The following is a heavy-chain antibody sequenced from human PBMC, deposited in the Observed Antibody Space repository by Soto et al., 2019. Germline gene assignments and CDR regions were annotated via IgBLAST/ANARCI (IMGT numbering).Heavy chain of an antibody. D-gene: IGHD6-13*01. CDR3: ARGEVAAASDAFDI. V-gene: IGHV1-8*01. J-gene: IGHJ3*02. CDR2: MNPNSGNT. Sequence: QVQLVQSGAEVKKPGASVKVSCKASGYTFTSYDINWVRQATGQGLEWLGWMNPNSGNTGYAQKFQGRVTMTRNTSISTAYMELSSLRSEDTAVYYCARGEVAAASDAFDIWGQGTMVTVSS. CDR1: GYTFTSYD.